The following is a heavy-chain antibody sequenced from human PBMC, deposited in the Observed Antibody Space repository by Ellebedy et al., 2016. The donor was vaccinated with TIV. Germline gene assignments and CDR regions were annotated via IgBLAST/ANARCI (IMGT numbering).Heavy chain of an antibody. CDR3: ARQDEGDATDAFNI. CDR2: ISPGASKT. Sequence: GESLKISCKGSGYNFSNYWIGWVRQMPGKGLEWMGIISPGASKTRYSPSFQGQVTISADKSISTAYLQWSSLMASDTAMYYCARQDEGDATDAFNIWGQGTMVTVSS. D-gene: IGHD2-21*02. V-gene: IGHV5-51*01. J-gene: IGHJ3*02. CDR1: GYNFSNYW.